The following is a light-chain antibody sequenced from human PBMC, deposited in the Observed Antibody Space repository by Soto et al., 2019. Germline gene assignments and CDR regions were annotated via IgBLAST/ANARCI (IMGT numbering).Light chain of an antibody. CDR1: SSDVGSYTL. J-gene: IGLJ1*01. V-gene: IGLV2-23*01. Sequence: QSALTQPASVSGSPGQSITISCTGTSSDVGSYTLVSWYQQHPGKAPKLIIYEGSKRPSGVANPFSGSQSGNTASPTISGLQADGAADYYCCSYAGSLDVFGPGTQLTLL. CDR3: CSYAGSLDV. CDR2: EGS.